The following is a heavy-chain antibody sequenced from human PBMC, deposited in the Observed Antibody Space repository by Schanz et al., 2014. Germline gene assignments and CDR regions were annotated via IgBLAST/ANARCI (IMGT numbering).Heavy chain of an antibody. CDR1: GFTFSDAW. Sequence: EVQLVESGGGLVKPGGSLRLSCAASGFTFSDAWMTWVRQAPGKGLEWVGRIKSKTDGGTTDYAAPVKGRFTISRDDSKNTLFLQMNSLKTEDTAVYYCTTYCDGGCAIDNWSQGALVAVSS. D-gene: IGHD6-19*01. CDR3: TTYCDGGCAIDN. J-gene: IGHJ4*02. V-gene: IGHV3-15*01. CDR2: IKSKTDGGTT.